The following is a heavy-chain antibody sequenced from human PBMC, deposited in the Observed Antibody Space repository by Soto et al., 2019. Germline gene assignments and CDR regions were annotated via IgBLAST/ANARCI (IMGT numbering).Heavy chain of an antibody. D-gene: IGHD6-19*01. Sequence: TSETLSLTCTVSGGSISSSSYYWGWIRQPPGKGLEWIGSIYYSGSTYYNPSLKSRVTISVDTSKNQFSLKLSSVTAADTAVYYCARRKGIAVAGTYFDYWGQGTLVTVSS. CDR1: GGSISSSSYY. CDR2: IYYSGST. CDR3: ARRKGIAVAGTYFDY. V-gene: IGHV4-39*01. J-gene: IGHJ4*02.